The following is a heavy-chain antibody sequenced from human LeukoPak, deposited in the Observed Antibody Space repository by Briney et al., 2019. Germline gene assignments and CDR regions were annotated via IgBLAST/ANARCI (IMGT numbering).Heavy chain of an antibody. V-gene: IGHV5-51*01. D-gene: IGHD2-15*01. J-gene: IGHJ5*02. Sequence: GESLKISCKGSGYSINNYWIAWVRQMPGKGLEWMGIIYPADSDIRYSPSFQGQVTISADKSIGTAYLQWNSLKASDTAMYYCARQEYCSGASCYTWFDPWGQGTLVTVSP. CDR3: ARQEYCSGASCYTWFDP. CDR2: IYPADSDI. CDR1: GYSINNYW.